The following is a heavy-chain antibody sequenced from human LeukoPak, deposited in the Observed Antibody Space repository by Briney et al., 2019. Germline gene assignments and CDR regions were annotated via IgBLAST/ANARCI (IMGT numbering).Heavy chain of an antibody. D-gene: IGHD2-8*01. Sequence: SETLSLTCAVYGGSFSGYYWSWIRQPPGKGLEWIGEINHSGSTNYNPSLKSRVTISVDTSKNQFSLKLSSVTAADTAVYYCARDGKIMGDAFDIWGQGTMVTVSS. CDR2: INHSGST. CDR3: ARDGKIMGDAFDI. V-gene: IGHV4-34*01. CDR1: GGSFSGYY. J-gene: IGHJ3*02.